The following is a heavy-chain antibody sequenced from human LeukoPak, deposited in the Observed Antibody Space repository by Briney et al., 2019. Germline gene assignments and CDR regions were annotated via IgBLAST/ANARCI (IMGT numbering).Heavy chain of an antibody. CDR1: GFTFSSYA. V-gene: IGHV3-23*01. Sequence: GGSLRLSCAASGFTFSSYAMSWVRQAPGRGLEWVSAISGSGGSTYYADSVKGRFTISRDNAKNSLYLQMNSLRAEDTAVYYCARILYGDSYYFDYWGQGTLVTVSS. CDR3: ARILYGDSYYFDY. J-gene: IGHJ4*02. D-gene: IGHD4-17*01. CDR2: ISGSGGST.